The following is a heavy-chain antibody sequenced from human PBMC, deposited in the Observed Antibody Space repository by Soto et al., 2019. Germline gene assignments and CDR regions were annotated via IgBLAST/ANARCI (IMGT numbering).Heavy chain of an antibody. Sequence: SETLSLTCTASGGSISSYYWSWIRQPPEKGLEWIGYIYYSGSTNYNPSLKSRVTISVDTSKNQFSLKLSSVTAADTAVYYCVRSFDCSGGSCYYSYYYYYMDVWGKGTTVTVSS. D-gene: IGHD2-15*01. V-gene: IGHV4-59*08. CDR1: GGSISSYY. J-gene: IGHJ6*03. CDR2: IYYSGST. CDR3: VRSFDCSGGSCYYSYYYYYMDV.